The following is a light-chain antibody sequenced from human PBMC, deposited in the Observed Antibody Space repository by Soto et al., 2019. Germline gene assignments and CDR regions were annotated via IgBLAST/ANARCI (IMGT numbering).Light chain of an antibody. V-gene: IGLV2-14*01. Sequence: QSALAQPASVSGSPGQSITISCTGTSSEVARYDSVSWYQQHPGKAPKLIIYGVNYRPSGVSDRFSGSKSGNTASLTISGLRAEDDADYYCNSQGGSSLSVFRIGNKVTDL. CDR2: GVN. J-gene: IGLJ1*01. CDR1: SSEVARYDS. CDR3: NSQGGSSLSV.